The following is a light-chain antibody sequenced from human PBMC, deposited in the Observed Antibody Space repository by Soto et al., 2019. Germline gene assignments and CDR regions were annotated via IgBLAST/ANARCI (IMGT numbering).Light chain of an antibody. J-gene: IGLJ1*01. CDR3: CSYAGSSTYV. V-gene: IGLV2-23*01. CDR2: EGS. Sequence: QSALTQPASVSGSPGQSITISCTGSSSDVGSYNLVSWYQQHPGKAPKLVICEGSKRPSGVSNRFSGSKSGNTASLTISGLQAEDEADYYCCSYAGSSTYVFGTGTQLTVL. CDR1: SSDVGSYNL.